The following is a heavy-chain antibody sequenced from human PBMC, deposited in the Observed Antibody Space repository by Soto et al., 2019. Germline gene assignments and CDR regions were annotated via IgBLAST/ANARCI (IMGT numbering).Heavy chain of an antibody. CDR2: ISSSGDYL. CDR1: GFTFRRNN. CDR3: VSGVDDEDGAAALWFFFEN. V-gene: IGHV3-21*01. Sequence: GGSLRLSCAASGFTFRRNNMNWVRQAPGKGLEWVASISSSGDYLYYADSVKGRFIISRDNFQNSLFLQMNNLRADDTAVYYCVSGVDDEDGAAALWFFFENWGQGTPVTVSS. J-gene: IGHJ4*02. D-gene: IGHD6-25*01.